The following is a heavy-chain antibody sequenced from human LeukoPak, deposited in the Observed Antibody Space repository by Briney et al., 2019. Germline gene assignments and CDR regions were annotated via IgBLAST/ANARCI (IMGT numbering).Heavy chain of an antibody. Sequence: QTLSLTCAISGDSVSSNSAAWNWIRQSPSRGLERLGRTYYRSKWYNDYAVSVKSRITINPDTSKNQFSLQLNSVTPEDTAVYYCARDLLVFSGWLNWFDPWGQGTLVTVSS. V-gene: IGHV6-1*01. D-gene: IGHD6-19*01. CDR2: TYYRSKWYN. CDR3: ARDLLVFSGWLNWFDP. CDR1: GDSVSSNSAA. J-gene: IGHJ5*02.